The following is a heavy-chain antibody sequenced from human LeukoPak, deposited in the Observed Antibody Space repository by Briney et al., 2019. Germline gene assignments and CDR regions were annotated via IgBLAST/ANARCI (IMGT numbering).Heavy chain of an antibody. Sequence: GGSLRLSCAASGFTFSSYSMNWVRQAPGKGLEWVSSISSSSSYTYYADSVKGRFTISRDNAKNSLYLQMNSLKTEDTAVYYCMRGRLELRYWGQGTLVTVSS. J-gene: IGHJ4*02. D-gene: IGHD1-7*01. CDR1: GFTFSSYS. V-gene: IGHV3-21*03. CDR3: MRGRLELRY. CDR2: ISSSSSYT.